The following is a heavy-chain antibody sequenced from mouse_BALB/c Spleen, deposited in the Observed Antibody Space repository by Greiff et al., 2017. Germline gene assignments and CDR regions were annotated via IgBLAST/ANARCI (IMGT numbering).Heavy chain of an antibody. CDR2: IDPYYGGT. J-gene: IGHJ4*01. CDR1: GYSFTGYN. CDR3: ARHKALLRLGAMDY. D-gene: IGHD1-2*01. Sequence: EVQRVESGPELEKPGASVKISCKASGYSFTGYNMNWVKQSNGKSLEWIGNIDPYYGGTSYNQKFKGKATLTVDKSSSTAYMQLKSLTSEDSAVYYCARHKALLRLGAMDYWGQGTSVTVSS. V-gene: IGHV1-39*01.